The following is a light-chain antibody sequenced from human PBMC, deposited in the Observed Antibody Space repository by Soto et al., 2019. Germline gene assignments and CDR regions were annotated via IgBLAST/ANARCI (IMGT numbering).Light chain of an antibody. V-gene: IGLV2-14*01. CDR2: KVS. J-gene: IGLJ1*01. CDR1: SSDVGGYNY. CDR3: TSPTPGSLYV. Sequence: QSVLTQPASVSGSPGQSITISCTGTSSDVGGYNYVSWYQQYPGRVPKLLIYKVSDRPSGISNRFSGSKSCNTSSLTTSGLQAEDEADYFCTSPTPGSLYVFGSGTKVTVL.